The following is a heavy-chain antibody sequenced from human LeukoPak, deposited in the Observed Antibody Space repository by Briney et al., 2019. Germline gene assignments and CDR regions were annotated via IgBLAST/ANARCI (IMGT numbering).Heavy chain of an antibody. CDR1: GFTFSSYW. Sequence: GGSLRLSCAASGFTFSSYWMSWVRQAPGKGLEWVANIKQDGSEKYYVDSVKGRFTISRDNAKNSLCLQMNSLRVEDTAVYYCAKDPNGDYVGAFDSWGQGTMVTVSS. CDR3: AKDPNGDYVGAFDS. D-gene: IGHD4-17*01. CDR2: IKQDGSEK. J-gene: IGHJ3*02. V-gene: IGHV3-7*03.